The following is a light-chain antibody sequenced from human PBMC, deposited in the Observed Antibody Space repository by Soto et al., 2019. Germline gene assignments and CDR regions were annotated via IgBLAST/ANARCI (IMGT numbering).Light chain of an antibody. V-gene: IGKV3-20*01. CDR1: QSVSSSY. Sequence: EIVLTQSPGTLSLSPGERATLSCRASQSVSSSYLAWYQQKPGQAPRLLIYGASSRATGIPDRFSGSGSGTDFTLTISRLEPEDLAVYYCQQYGSSSWTVGQGTKVDIK. CDR3: QQYGSSSWT. J-gene: IGKJ1*01. CDR2: GAS.